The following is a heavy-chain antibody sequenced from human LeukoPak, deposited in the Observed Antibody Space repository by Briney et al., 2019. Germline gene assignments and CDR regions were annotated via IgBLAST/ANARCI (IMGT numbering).Heavy chain of an antibody. J-gene: IGHJ4*02. CDR3: ARGSIIGYSGYFHFDY. D-gene: IGHD5-12*01. CDR2: INSDGSST. Sequence: GGSLRLSCAASGFTFSSYWMHWVRQAPGKGLVWVSRINSDGSSTSYADSVKGRFTISRDNAKNTLYLQMNSLRAEDTAVYYCARGSIIGYSGYFHFDYWGQGTLVTVSS. V-gene: IGHV3-74*01. CDR1: GFTFSSYW.